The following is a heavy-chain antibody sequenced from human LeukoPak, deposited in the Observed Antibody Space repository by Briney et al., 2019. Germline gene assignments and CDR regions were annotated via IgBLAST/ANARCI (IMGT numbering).Heavy chain of an antibody. J-gene: IGHJ4*02. CDR1: GGSISSYY. V-gene: IGHV4-59*08. CDR3: ARQTWRRKGSSWYHLDY. CDR2: IYYSWST. Sequence: MSSETLSLTCTVSGGSISSYYWSWIRQPPGKGLEWIGYIYYSWSTNYNPSLKSRVTISVDTSKTQFSLKLSSVTAADTAVYYCARQTWRRKGSSWYHLDYWGQGTLITVSS. D-gene: IGHD6-13*01.